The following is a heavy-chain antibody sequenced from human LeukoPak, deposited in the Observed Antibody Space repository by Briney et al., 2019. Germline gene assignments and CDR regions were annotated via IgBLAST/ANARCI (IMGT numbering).Heavy chain of an antibody. CDR3: AKIARIGIAAASLLDY. J-gene: IGHJ4*02. Sequence: GGSLRLSCAASGFTFSSYAMSWVRQAPGKGLEWVSAISGSGGSTYYADSVKGRFTISRDNSKNTLYLQMNSLRAEDTAVYYCAKIARIGIAAASLLDYWGQGTLVTVSS. D-gene: IGHD6-13*01. CDR1: GFTFSSYA. CDR2: ISGSGGST. V-gene: IGHV3-23*01.